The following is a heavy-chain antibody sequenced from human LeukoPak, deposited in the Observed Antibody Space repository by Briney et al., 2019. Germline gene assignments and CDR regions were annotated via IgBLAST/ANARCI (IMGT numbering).Heavy chain of an antibody. CDR2: IYTSGST. D-gene: IGHD6-13*01. CDR3: ARGIAAAGTYWFDP. Sequence: PSETLSLTCTVSGGSISSGSYYWSWIRQPAGKGLEWIGRIYTSGSTNYNPSLKSRVTISVDKSKNQFSLKLSSVTAADTAVYYCARGIAAAGTYWFDPWGQGTLVTVSS. J-gene: IGHJ5*02. CDR1: GGSISSGSYY. V-gene: IGHV4-61*02.